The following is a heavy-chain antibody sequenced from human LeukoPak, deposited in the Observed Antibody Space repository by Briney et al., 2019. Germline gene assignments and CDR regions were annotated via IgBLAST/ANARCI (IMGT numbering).Heavy chain of an antibody. J-gene: IGHJ4*02. V-gene: IGHV3-30*04. D-gene: IGHD5-12*01. CDR2: MSFDGRSQ. CDR1: GFTFSNYA. CDR3: ARAYNTGYPFDY. Sequence: PGGSLRLSCAGSGFTFSNYALHWVRQAPGKGLEWVAVMSFDGRSQYYADSVKGRFTISRDNSKNTLYLQMNSLRPEDTAVYYCARAYNTGYPFDYWGQGTLVTVSS.